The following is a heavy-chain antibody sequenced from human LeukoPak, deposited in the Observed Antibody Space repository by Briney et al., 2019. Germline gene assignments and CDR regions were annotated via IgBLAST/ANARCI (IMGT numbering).Heavy chain of an antibody. Sequence: SETLSLTCTVSGGSISSYYWSWIRQPPGKGLEWIGHIYYSGSTNYNPSLKSRVTISVDTSKNQFSLKLSSVTAADTAVYYCAREGWITIFGVVIIDAFDIWGQGTMVTVSS. CDR3: AREGWITIFGVVIIDAFDI. J-gene: IGHJ3*02. D-gene: IGHD3-3*01. CDR1: GGSISSYY. CDR2: IYYSGST. V-gene: IGHV4-59*12.